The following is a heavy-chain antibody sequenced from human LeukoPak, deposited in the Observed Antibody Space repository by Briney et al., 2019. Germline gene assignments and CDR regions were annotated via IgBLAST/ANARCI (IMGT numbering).Heavy chain of an antibody. CDR1: GDSVSSNSAA. Sequence: SQTLSLTCAISGDSVSSNSAAWNRIRRSPSRGLEWLGRTYYRSKWYYDYAVAVKSRISINPDTSKNQLSLQLSSVTPEDTAVYYCARDPVGGSTIFDYWGQGTLVTVSS. D-gene: IGHD1-26*01. CDR2: TYYRSKWYY. CDR3: ARDPVGGSTIFDY. J-gene: IGHJ4*02. V-gene: IGHV6-1*01.